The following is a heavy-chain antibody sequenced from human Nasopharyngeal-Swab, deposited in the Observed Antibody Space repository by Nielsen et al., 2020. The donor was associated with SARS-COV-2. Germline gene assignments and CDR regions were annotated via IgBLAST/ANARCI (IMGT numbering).Heavy chain of an antibody. J-gene: IGHJ3*02. CDR2: ISSSGSTI. V-gene: IGHV3-11*04. CDR1: GFTFSDYY. D-gene: IGHD2-21*02. Sequence: GGSLRLSCAASGFTFSDYYMSWIRQAPGKGLEWVSYISSSGSTIYYADSVKGRFTISRDNAKNSLYLQMNSLRAEDTAVYYCASDLAYCGGGCYGNAFDIWGQGTMVTVSS. CDR3: ASDLAYCGGGCYGNAFDI.